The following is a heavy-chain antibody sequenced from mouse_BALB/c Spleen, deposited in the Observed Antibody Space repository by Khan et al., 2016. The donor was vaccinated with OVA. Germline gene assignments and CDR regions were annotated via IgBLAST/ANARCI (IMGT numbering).Heavy chain of an antibody. D-gene: IGHD2-1*01. V-gene: IGHV1S56*01. CDR1: GYTFTNYY. CDR2: IYPGNVNT. Sequence: QVQLKQSGPELVKPRTSVRISCKASGYTFTNYYIYWVKQRPGQGLEWIGWIYPGNVNTKYNDNFKGKATLTAEISSSTAYMHLSSLTSEDSAVYFCAREGYFGNSRAWFAYWGQGTLVTVST. CDR3: AREGYFGNSRAWFAY. J-gene: IGHJ3*01.